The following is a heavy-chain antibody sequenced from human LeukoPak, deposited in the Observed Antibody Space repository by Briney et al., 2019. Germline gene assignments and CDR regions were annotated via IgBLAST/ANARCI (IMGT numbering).Heavy chain of an antibody. J-gene: IGHJ4*02. CDR3: ARGSSGSYNY. CDR2: INPSGTT. D-gene: IGHD1-26*01. CDR1: GGSISSGSYY. V-gene: IGHV4-61*02. Sequence: SETLSLTCTVSGGSISSGSYYWSWIRQPAGKGLEWIGRINPSGTTNYSPSLKSRVTISVDTSKNQFSLKLSSVTAADTAAYYCARGSSGSYNYWGQGTLVTVSS.